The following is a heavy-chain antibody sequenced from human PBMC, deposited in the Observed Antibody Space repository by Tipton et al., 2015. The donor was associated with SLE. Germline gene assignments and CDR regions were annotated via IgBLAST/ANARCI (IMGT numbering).Heavy chain of an antibody. CDR3: AKDSESGTTVTSLGY. Sequence: QLVQSGAEVKKPGASVKVSCKASGYTFTSYGMHWVRQAPGKGLEWVAFIRYDGSNKYYADSVKGRFTISRDNSKNTLYLQMNSLRAEDTAVYYCAKDSESGTTVTSLGYWGQGTLVTVSS. D-gene: IGHD4-11*01. J-gene: IGHJ4*02. V-gene: IGHV3-30*02. CDR1: GYTFTSYG. CDR2: IRYDGSNK.